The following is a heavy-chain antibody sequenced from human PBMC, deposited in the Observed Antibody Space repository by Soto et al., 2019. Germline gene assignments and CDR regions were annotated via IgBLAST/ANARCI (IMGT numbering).Heavy chain of an antibody. D-gene: IGHD2-2*01. CDR2: IDPSDSYT. J-gene: IGHJ4*02. CDR3: ARLDLDCSSTSCRGYYFDY. CDR1: GYSFTSYW. Sequence: EVQLVQSGAEVKKPGESLRISCKGSGYSFTSYWISWVRQMPGKGLEWMGRIDPSDSYTNYSPSFQGHVTISADKSISTAYLQWSSLKASDTAMYYCARLDLDCSSTSCRGYYFDYWGQGTLVTVSS. V-gene: IGHV5-10-1*03.